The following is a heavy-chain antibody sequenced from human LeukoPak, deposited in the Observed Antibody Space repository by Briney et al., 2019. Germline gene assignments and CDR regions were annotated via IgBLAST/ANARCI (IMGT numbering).Heavy chain of an antibody. CDR3: SREGTVAAAGRFYNWFDP. CDR1: GFTFSDYY. CDR2: ISSSSSHT. Sequence: GGPLRLSCAASGFTFSDYYMSWIRQAPGKGLEWVSYISSSSSHTNYADSVKGRFTISSDHDKNSLYLQMNSLRAEDTAVYYWSREGTVAAAGRFYNWFDPWGQGTLVTVSS. J-gene: IGHJ5*02. D-gene: IGHD6-13*01. V-gene: IGHV3-11*06.